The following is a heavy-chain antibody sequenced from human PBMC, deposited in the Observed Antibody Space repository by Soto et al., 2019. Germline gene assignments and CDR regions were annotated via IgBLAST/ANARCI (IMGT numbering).Heavy chain of an antibody. D-gene: IGHD6-6*01. J-gene: IGHJ4*02. CDR3: AGGIAARPLGY. CDR2: IYHSGST. Sequence: QLQLQESGSGLVKPSQTLSLTCAVSGGSISSGGYSWSWLRQPPGKGLEWIGYIYHSGSTYYNPSRKSRVTISVDRSKNQFSLRLSSVTAADTAVYYCAGGIAARPLGYWGQGTLVTVSS. V-gene: IGHV4-30-2*01. CDR1: GGSISSGGYS.